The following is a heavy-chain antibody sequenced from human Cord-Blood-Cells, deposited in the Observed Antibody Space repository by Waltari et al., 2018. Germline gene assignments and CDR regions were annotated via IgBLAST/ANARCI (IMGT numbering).Heavy chain of an antibody. CDR3: ARVCGGDCYDAFDI. Sequence: EVQLVESGGGLVQPGGSLRLTCAASGFTFSSYWMSWVRQAPGKGLAWMANIKQDGSEKYYVDSVKGRFTISRDNAKNSLYLQMNSLRAEDTAVYYCARVCGGDCYDAFDIWGQGAMVTVSS. D-gene: IGHD2-21*02. CDR2: IKQDGSEK. J-gene: IGHJ3*02. CDR1: GFTFSSYW. V-gene: IGHV3-7*01.